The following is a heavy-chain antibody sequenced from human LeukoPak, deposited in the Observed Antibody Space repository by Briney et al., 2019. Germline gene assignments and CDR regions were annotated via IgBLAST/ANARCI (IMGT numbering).Heavy chain of an antibody. CDR3: ARLDPYGSGSSYAFDI. V-gene: IGHV4-39*01. CDR2: IYYSGST. Sequence: PSETLSLTCTVSGGSISSSSYYWGWIRQPPGKGLEWIGSIYYSGSTYYNPSLKSRVTISVDTSKNQFSLKLSSVTAADTAVYYCARLDPYGSGSSYAFDIWGQGTMVTVSS. D-gene: IGHD3-10*01. CDR1: GGSISSSSYY. J-gene: IGHJ3*02.